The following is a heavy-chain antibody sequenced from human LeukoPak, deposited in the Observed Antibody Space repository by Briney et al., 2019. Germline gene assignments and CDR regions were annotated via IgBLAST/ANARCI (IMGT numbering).Heavy chain of an antibody. CDR1: GGSISSSSYY. J-gene: IGHJ4*02. D-gene: IGHD3-22*01. Sequence: SETLSLTCTVSGGSISSSSYYWGWIRQPPGKGLEWIGSIYYSGSTYYNPSLKSRVTISVDTSKNQFSLKLSSVTAADTAVYYCARGDPLYYYDSSPYYFDYWGQGTLVTVSS. CDR2: IYYSGST. CDR3: ARGDPLYYYDSSPYYFDY. V-gene: IGHV4-39*07.